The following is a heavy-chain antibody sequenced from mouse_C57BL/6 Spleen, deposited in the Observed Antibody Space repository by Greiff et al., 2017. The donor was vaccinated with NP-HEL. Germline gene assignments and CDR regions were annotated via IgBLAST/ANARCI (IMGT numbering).Heavy chain of an antibody. CDR1: GFTFSSYA. V-gene: IGHV5-4*01. CDR2: ISDGGSYT. J-gene: IGHJ2*01. Sequence: EVQLVESGGGLVKPGGSLKLSCAASGFTFSSYAMSWVRQTPEKRLEWVATISDGGSYTYYPDNVKGRFTISRDNAKNNLYLQMSHLKSEDTAMYYCARDLGRDFDYWGQGTTLTVSS. D-gene: IGHD4-1*01. CDR3: ARDLGRDFDY.